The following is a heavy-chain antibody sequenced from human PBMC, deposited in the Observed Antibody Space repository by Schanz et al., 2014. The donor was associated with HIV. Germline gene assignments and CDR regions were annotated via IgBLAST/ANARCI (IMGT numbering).Heavy chain of an antibody. Sequence: EVQLVESGGGLVKPGRSLRLSCTASGFTFGDYPMSWFRQAPGKGLEWVSSIGSGGGYKYYADSVNGRFTISRDNAKNSLHLQMSRLGAEDTAVYYCARDLHDYGDARTDYWGQGILVTVS. J-gene: IGHJ4*02. D-gene: IGHD4-17*01. CDR2: IGSGGGYK. V-gene: IGHV3-21*06. CDR1: GFTFGDYP. CDR3: ARDLHDYGDARTDY.